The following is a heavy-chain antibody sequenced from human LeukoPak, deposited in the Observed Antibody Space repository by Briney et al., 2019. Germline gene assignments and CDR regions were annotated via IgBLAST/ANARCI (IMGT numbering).Heavy chain of an antibody. V-gene: IGHV1-18*01. CDR3: AREGSRVPAAQFDY. Sequence: ASVKVSCKASGYTFTSYGISWVRQAPGQGLEWLGWISAYNGNANYAQKLQGRVTMTTDTSTSTAYMELRSLRSDDTAVYYCAREGSRVPAAQFDYWGQGTLVTVSS. J-gene: IGHJ4*02. CDR2: ISAYNGNA. CDR1: GYTFTSYG. D-gene: IGHD2-2*01.